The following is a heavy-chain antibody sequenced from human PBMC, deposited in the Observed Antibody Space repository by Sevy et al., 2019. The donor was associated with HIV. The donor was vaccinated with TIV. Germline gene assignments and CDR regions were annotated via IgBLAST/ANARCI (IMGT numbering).Heavy chain of an antibody. D-gene: IGHD3-22*01. J-gene: IGHJ4*02. CDR3: ARGSDYYDSSGYSDY. Sequence: ASVKVSCKASGGTFSSYAISWVRQAPGQGLEWMGGIIPIFGTANYAQKFQGRVTITADESTSTAYMELSSLGSEDTAVYYCARGSDYYDSSGYSDYWGQGTLVTVSS. CDR2: IIPIFGTA. V-gene: IGHV1-69*13. CDR1: GGTFSSYA.